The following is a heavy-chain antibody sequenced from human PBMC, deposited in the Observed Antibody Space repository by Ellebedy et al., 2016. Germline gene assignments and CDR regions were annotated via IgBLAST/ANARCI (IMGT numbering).Heavy chain of an antibody. J-gene: IGHJ6*04. CDR3: AWIMVRGPGDV. CDR1: GFSLNNARMG. V-gene: IGHV2-26*04. D-gene: IGHD3-10*01. Sequence: SGPTLVKPTETLTLTCTVSGFSLNNARMGVSWIRQPPGKALEWLAHIFSNDEKSYSTSLKSRLTISEDTSKSQVVLAMTNMDPVDTATYYCAWIMVRGPGDVWGKGTTVTVSS. CDR2: IFSNDEK.